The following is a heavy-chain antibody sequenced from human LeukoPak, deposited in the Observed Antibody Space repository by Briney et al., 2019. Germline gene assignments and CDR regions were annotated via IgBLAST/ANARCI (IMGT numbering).Heavy chain of an antibody. D-gene: IGHD2-15*01. Sequence: KTSETLSLTCAVYGGSFSGYYWSWIRQPPGKGLEWIGEINHSGSTNYNPSLKSRVTISVDTSKNQFSLKLSSVTAADTAVYYCARFRRWWYFDYWGQGTLVTVFS. CDR2: INHSGST. J-gene: IGHJ4*02. CDR1: GGSFSGYY. CDR3: ARFRRWWYFDY. V-gene: IGHV4-34*01.